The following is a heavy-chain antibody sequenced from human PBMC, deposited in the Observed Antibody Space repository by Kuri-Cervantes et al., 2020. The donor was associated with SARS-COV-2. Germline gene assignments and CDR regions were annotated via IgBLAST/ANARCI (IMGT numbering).Heavy chain of an antibody. J-gene: IGHJ3*02. Sequence: ASVKVSCKASGYTFTSYDINWVRQATGQGLEWMGWISAYNGNTNYAQKLQGRVTMTTDKSTSTAYMELRSLRSDDTAVYYCARDLGVRGVTDAFDIWGQGTMVTVSS. D-gene: IGHD3-10*01. CDR2: ISAYNGNT. V-gene: IGHV1-18*01. CDR3: ARDLGVRGVTDAFDI. CDR1: GYTFTSYD.